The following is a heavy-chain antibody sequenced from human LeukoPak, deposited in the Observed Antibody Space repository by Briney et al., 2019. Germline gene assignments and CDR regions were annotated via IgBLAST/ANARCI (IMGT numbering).Heavy chain of an antibody. D-gene: IGHD2-15*01. J-gene: IGHJ6*02. CDR2: FGVIGVGP. CDR3: AKGVVKGVVAATESWYYYYYGMDV. Sequence: PGGSLRLSCAASGFTFSSYAMSWFPQAPGKGRNGFSAFGVIGVGPSSADSVKGRFTISRDNSKNTLYLQMNSLRAEDTAVYYCAKGVVKGVVAATESWYYYYYGMDVWGQGTTVTVSS. V-gene: IGHV3-23*01. CDR1: GFTFSSYA.